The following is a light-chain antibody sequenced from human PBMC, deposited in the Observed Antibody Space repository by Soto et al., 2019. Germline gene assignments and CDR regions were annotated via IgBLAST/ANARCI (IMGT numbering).Light chain of an antibody. CDR1: SSDVGGYNY. J-gene: IGLJ1*01. CDR3: CSYAGSYPFV. V-gene: IGLV2-11*01. CDR2: DVD. Sequence: QSVLTQPRSVSGSPGQSVTISCTGTSSDVGGYNYVSWYQHHPGKAPKLMIYDVDKRPSGVPGRFSGSKSGNTASLTISGLQAEDEADHYCCSYAGSYPFVFGTGTKVTVL.